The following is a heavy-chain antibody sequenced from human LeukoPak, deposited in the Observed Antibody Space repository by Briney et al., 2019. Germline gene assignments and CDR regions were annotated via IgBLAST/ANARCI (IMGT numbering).Heavy chain of an antibody. J-gene: IGHJ4*02. CDR1: GFTVSNNY. CDR3: ARVGSSDWSFDY. CDR2: IYSGGST. D-gene: IGHD6-19*01. Sequence: QAGGSLRLSCAASGFTVSNNYMNWVRQAPGKGLEWVSLIYSGGSTYYADSVKGRFTISRDNSKNTLYLQMNSLRAEDTAVYYCARVGSSDWSFDYWGQGTLVTVSS. V-gene: IGHV3-53*01.